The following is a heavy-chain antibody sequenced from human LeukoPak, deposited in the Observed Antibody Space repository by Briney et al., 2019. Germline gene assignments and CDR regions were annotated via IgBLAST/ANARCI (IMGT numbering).Heavy chain of an antibody. J-gene: IGHJ4*02. D-gene: IGHD6-19*01. CDR2: INPSGGST. CDR3: ARDARRSSRGSYYFDY. V-gene: IGHV1-46*01. Sequence: ASVKVSCKASGYTFTSYYMHWVRQAPGQGLEWMGIINPSGGSTNYAQKFQGRVTMTRDTSTSTVYMELSSLRSEDTAVYYCARDARRSSRGSYYFDYWGQGTLVTVSS. CDR1: GYTFTSYY.